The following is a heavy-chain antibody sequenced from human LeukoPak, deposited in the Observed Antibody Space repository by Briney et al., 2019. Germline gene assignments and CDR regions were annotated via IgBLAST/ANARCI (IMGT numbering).Heavy chain of an antibody. CDR3: IGSGGWPGY. Sequence: GGFLRLSCAASGFTFSSYWMHWVRQAPGKGLVWVSRIASDGSTVYADPVKGRFTISRDNAKDTVYLQMNSLRVEDTAVYYCIGSGGWPGYWGQGTLVTVSS. J-gene: IGHJ4*02. D-gene: IGHD1-26*01. CDR2: IASDGST. V-gene: IGHV3-74*01. CDR1: GFTFSSYW.